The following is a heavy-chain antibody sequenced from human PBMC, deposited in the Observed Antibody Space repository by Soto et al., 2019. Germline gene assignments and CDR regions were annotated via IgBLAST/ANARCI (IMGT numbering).Heavy chain of an antibody. D-gene: IGHD2-15*01. CDR3: ARDGPHIVVVVAADY. CDR1: GYTFTSYG. Sequence: APVKVSCKASGYTFTSYGISCARQAPGQGLEWMGWISAYNGNTNYAQKLQGRVTMTTDTSTSTAYMELRSLRSDDTAVYYCARDGPHIVVVVAADYWGQGTLVTVSS. J-gene: IGHJ4*02. V-gene: IGHV1-18*01. CDR2: ISAYNGNT.